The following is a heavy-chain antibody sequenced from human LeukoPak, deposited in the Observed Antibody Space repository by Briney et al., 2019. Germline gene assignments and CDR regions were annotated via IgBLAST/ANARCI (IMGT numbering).Heavy chain of an antibody. CDR2: IYYSGST. D-gene: IGHD3-10*01. CDR1: GGSIRSYY. Sequence: SETLSLTCTVSGGSIRSYYLSWIRQPPGKGLEWIGYIYYSGSTNYNPSLKSRVTISVDTSKNQFSLKLSSVTAADTAVYNCAREGITMVRGRYYYYYMDVWGKGTTVTVSS. V-gene: IGHV4-59*01. CDR3: AREGITMVRGRYYYYYMDV. J-gene: IGHJ6*03.